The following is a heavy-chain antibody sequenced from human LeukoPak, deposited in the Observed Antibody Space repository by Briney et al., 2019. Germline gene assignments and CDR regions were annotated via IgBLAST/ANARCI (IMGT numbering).Heavy chain of an antibody. D-gene: IGHD2-2*01. J-gene: IGHJ4*02. CDR1: GGSISSGGYY. CDR2: IYYSGST. CDR3: AKLSGHYTSPFFDY. Sequence: SQTLSLTCTVSGGSISSGGYYWSWIRQHPGKGLEWIGYIYYSGSTYYNPSPKSRVTISVDTSKNQFSLKLSSVTAADTAVCCCAKLSGHYTSPFFDYWGQGTLVTVSS. V-gene: IGHV4-31*03.